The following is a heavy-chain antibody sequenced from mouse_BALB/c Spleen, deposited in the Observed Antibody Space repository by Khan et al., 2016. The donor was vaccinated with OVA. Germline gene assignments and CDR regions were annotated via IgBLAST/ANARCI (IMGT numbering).Heavy chain of an antibody. CDR3: TRYGYGAGFTY. V-gene: IGHV1S135*01. CDR2: IDPFSGGT. J-gene: IGHJ3*01. Sequence: VQLKQSGPELMKPGASVKISCKASGYSFTSYYIHWVMQSHGKSLEWIGYIDPFSGGTNYNQKFKGKATLTVEQSSRTAYIHLSNLTSEDSAVYYCTRYGYGAGFTYWGQGTLVTVSA. CDR1: GYSFTSYY. D-gene: IGHD2-2*01.